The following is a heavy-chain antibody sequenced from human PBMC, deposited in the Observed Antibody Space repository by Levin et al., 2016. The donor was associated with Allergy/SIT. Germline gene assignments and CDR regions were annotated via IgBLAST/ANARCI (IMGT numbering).Heavy chain of an antibody. Sequence: GGSLRLSCAASGFTFSSYAMSWVRQAPGKGLEWVSVIGGSGGTTYYADSVEGRFTISRDNAKNTLYLQMNSLRAEDTAVYYCARTPSPRVGKGSFDYWGQGTLVTVSS. CDR2: IGGSGGTT. J-gene: IGHJ4*02. D-gene: IGHD1-14*01. V-gene: IGHV3-23*01. CDR1: GFTFSSYA. CDR3: ARTPSPRVGKGSFDY.